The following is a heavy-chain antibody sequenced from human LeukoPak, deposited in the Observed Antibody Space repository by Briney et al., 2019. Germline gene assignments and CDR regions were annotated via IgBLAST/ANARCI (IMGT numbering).Heavy chain of an antibody. CDR1: GFTFSSYA. CDR2: IRGSGDTI. V-gene: IGHV3-23*01. Sequence: GGSLRLSCAASGFTFSSYAMSWVRQPPGKGLEWVSTIRGSGDTIYYADSVKGRFTISRDNAKNSLYLQMNSLRAEDTAIYYCARDGYCDSTTCFDYWGQGTLVTVSS. D-gene: IGHD2-2*03. CDR3: ARDGYCDSTTCFDY. J-gene: IGHJ4*02.